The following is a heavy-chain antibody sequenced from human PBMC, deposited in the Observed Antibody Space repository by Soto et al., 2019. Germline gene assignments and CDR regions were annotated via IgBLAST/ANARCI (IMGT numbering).Heavy chain of an antibody. CDR2: TYFMSKWYN. Sequence: SQTLSLTCAISGDSVSSNSVAWHWIRQSPSRGLECLGRTYFMSKWYNDYAVSVRSRMTINPDTSKNQFSLQLNSVTPEDTAVYFCARGLTSAGDSGGDYFYYYGMDVWDQGTTVTVSS. J-gene: IGHJ6*02. D-gene: IGHD3-10*01. CDR3: ARGLTSAGDSGGDYFYYYGMDV. CDR1: GDSVSSNSVA. V-gene: IGHV6-1*01.